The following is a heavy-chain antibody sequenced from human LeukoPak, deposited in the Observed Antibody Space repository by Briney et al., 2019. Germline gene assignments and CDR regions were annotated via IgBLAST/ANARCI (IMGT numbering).Heavy chain of an antibody. CDR3: ARLVAVAGLADYFDY. Sequence: SETLSLTCTVSGGSISSYYWSWIRQPAGKGLEWIGRIYTSGSTNYSPSLKSRVTISLDTSKNQFSLKVRSVTAADTAVYYCARLVAVAGLADYFDYWGQGTLVTVSS. V-gene: IGHV4-4*07. D-gene: IGHD6-19*01. CDR1: GGSISSYY. J-gene: IGHJ4*02. CDR2: IYTSGST.